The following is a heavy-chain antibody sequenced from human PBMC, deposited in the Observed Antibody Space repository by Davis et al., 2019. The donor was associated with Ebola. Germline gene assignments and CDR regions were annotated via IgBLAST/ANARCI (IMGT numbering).Heavy chain of an antibody. D-gene: IGHD1-26*01. J-gene: IGHJ4*02. CDR1: GGSISSSSYY. CDR3: ARLGGELLQFWSFDY. CDR2: IYYSGST. V-gene: IGHV4-39*07. Sequence: PSETLSLTCTVSGGSISSSSYYWGWIRQPPGKGLEWIGSIYYSGSTYYNPSLKSRVTISVDTSKNQFSLKLSSVTAADTAVYYCARLGGELLQFWSFDYWGQGTLVTVSS.